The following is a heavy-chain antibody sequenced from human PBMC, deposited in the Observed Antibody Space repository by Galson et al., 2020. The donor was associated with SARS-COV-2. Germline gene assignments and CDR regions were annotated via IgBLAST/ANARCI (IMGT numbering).Heavy chain of an antibody. CDR2: IFPDDSDS. D-gene: IGHD2-8*02. V-gene: IGHV5-51*01. CDR1: GYTFSDYW. Sequence: GESLKISCQASGYTFSDYWIAWVRQMPGKGLEWVGIIFPDDSDSRLGPPFQGQVTTSVDKSINAAFLQWNSLKASDTAIYYCARRPKFSTGLHYFDSWGQGTLVTVSS. J-gene: IGHJ5*01. CDR3: ARRPKFSTGLHYFDS.